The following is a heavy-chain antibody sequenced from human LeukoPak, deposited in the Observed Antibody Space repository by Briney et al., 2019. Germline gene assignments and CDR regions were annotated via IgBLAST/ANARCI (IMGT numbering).Heavy chain of an antibody. J-gene: IGHJ6*03. Sequence: SETLSLTCAVYGGSFSGYYWSWIRQPPGKGLEWIGEINHSGSTNYNPSLKSRVTISVDTSKNQSSLKLSSVTAADTAVYYCARLMAAAGTRYYYYYYMDVWGKGTTVTISS. D-gene: IGHD6-13*01. CDR1: GGSFSGYY. V-gene: IGHV4-34*01. CDR2: INHSGST. CDR3: ARLMAAAGTRYYYYYYMDV.